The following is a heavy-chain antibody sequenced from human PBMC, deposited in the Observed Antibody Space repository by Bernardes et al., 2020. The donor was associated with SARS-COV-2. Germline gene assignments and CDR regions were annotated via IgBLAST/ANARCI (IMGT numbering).Heavy chain of an antibody. CDR2: IQSDGSIT. J-gene: IGHJ4*02. Sequence: GGSLRLSCAASGFTFSSYWMHWVRQAPGKGLVWVSGIQSDGSITTYADSVKGRFTISRDNAKNTLYLQMNSLRAEDTAEYFCAKDVNWNYYFDYWGRGTLVTVSS. D-gene: IGHD1-7*01. CDR3: AKDVNWNYYFDY. V-gene: IGHV3-74*01. CDR1: GFTFSSYW.